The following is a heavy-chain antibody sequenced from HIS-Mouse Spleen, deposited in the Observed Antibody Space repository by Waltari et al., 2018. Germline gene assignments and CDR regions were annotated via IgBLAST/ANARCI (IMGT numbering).Heavy chain of an antibody. CDR3: ARSPYYDVWSGYSDNWFDP. J-gene: IGHJ5*02. D-gene: IGHD3-3*01. V-gene: IGHV4-31*03. CDR1: GGSISSGGYY. CDR2: IYYSGST. Sequence: QVQLQESGPGLVKPSQTLSLTCTVSGGSISSGGYYWSWIRQHPGKGLEWIGDIYYSGSTSSNHALKSRVTIAVDTSKNQFSLKLSSVTAADTAVYYCARSPYYDVWSGYSDNWFDPWGQGTLVTVSS.